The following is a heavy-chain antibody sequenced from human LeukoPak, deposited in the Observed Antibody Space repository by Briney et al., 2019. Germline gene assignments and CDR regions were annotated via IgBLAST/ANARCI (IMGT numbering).Heavy chain of an antibody. D-gene: IGHD6-19*01. V-gene: IGHV1-46*01. CDR2: INPSGGST. CDR3: ARGGRERYSSGWTDAFDI. Sequence: ASVKVSCKASGYTFTSYYMHWVRQAPGQGLEWMGIINPSGGSTSYAQKFQGRVTMTRDASTSTVYMELSSLSSEDTAVYYCARGGRERYSSGWTDAFDIWGQGTMVTVSS. J-gene: IGHJ3*02. CDR1: GYTFTSYY.